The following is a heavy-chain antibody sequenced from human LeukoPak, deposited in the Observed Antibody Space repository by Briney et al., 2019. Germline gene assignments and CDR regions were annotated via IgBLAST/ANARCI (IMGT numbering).Heavy chain of an antibody. CDR2: INAGNGNT. CDR3: ASSIYGNDAFDI. CDR1: GYTFTSYA. V-gene: IGHV1-3*01. J-gene: IGHJ3*02. Sequence: GASVKGSCKASGYTFTSYAMHWVLQAPGQSLEWMGWINAGNGNTKYSQKFQGRVTITRDTSASTAYMELSSLRSEDTAVYYCASSIYGNDAFDIWGQGTMVTVSS. D-gene: IGHD4-11*01.